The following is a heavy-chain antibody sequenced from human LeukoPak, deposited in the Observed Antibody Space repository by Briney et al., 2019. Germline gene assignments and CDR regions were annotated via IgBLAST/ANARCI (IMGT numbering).Heavy chain of an antibody. CDR1: GYTFTGYK. J-gene: IGHJ6*02. D-gene: IGHD2-15*01. V-gene: IGHV1-2*02. Sequence: PSLKASCKAAGYTFTGYKSLCVRQPRGLELEWMGWINPNSGGTNYAQKFQGRVTMTRDTSISTAYMELSRLRSDDTAVYYCARDRTPSPATHYYYSGKDVCGQGTTMTVSS. CDR3: ARDRTPSPATHYYYSGKDV. CDR2: INPNSGGT.